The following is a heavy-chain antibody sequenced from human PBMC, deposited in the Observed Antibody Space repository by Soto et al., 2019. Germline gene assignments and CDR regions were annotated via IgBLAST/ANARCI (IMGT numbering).Heavy chain of an antibody. CDR2: ISVFNGYA. V-gene: IGHV1-18*01. CDR1: GYSFHNSG. J-gene: IGHJ5*01. D-gene: IGHD1-1*01. CDR3: SKNGTTWFAS. Sequence: ASVKVSCKTSGYSFHNSGISWVRQAPGQGLEWMGRISVFNGYAHYAQKFQGRVIMTADTLTSTAYMELRGLRSDDTAMYYCSKNGTTWFASWGQGTPVTVSS.